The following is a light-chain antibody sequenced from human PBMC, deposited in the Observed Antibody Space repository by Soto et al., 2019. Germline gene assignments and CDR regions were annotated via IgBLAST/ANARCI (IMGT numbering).Light chain of an antibody. CDR3: QQYDNWPWT. J-gene: IGKJ1*01. CDR2: GAS. V-gene: IGKV3-15*01. CDR1: QSVISN. Sequence: IVLTQSPATRSVSPVESTTLFCMASQSVISNLAWYQQKPGQAPRLLIYGASTRATGIPARFSGSGSGTDFTLTISSLQSEDFAVYYCQQYDNWPWTFGQGTKVDIK.